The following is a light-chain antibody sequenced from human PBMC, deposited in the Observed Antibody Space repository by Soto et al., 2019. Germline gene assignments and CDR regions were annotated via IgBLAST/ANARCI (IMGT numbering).Light chain of an antibody. CDR2: EVS. CDR3: RSYTSSITLEV. CDR1: SSDVGGYNY. V-gene: IGLV2-14*01. Sequence: QSALTQPASVSGSPGQSITISCTGTSSDVGGYNYVSWYQQHPGKAPKLMIYEVSNRPSGVSNRFSGSKSGTTASLTISGLQAEDEADYYCRSYTSSITLEVFGGGTKLTVL. J-gene: IGLJ2*01.